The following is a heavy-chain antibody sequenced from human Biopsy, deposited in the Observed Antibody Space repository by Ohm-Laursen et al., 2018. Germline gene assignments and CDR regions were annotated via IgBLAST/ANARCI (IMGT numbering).Heavy chain of an antibody. CDR3: ARGPHSGSHSCFDY. Sequence: SSVKVSCKASGGTFINYAISWVQQAPGQGLEWMGGIIPMFGTANYARMFQGRVTISADESTSTSYMELSSLTTEDTAIYYCARGPHSGSHSCFDYWGRGTLVTVSS. J-gene: IGHJ4*02. CDR2: IIPMFGTA. CDR1: GGTFINYA. V-gene: IGHV1-69*01. D-gene: IGHD1-26*01.